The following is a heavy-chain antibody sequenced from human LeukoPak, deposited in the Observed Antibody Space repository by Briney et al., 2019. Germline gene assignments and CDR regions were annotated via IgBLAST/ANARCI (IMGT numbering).Heavy chain of an antibody. CDR3: ARDPKQWLVRESYFQH. V-gene: IGHV1-18*01. Sequence: ASVKVSCKASGYTCTSYGISWVRQAPGQGLEWMGWISAYNGNTNYAQKLQGRVTMTTDTSTSTAYMELRSLRSDDTAVYYCARDPKQWLVRESYFQHWGQGTLVTVSS. J-gene: IGHJ1*01. CDR2: ISAYNGNT. D-gene: IGHD6-19*01. CDR1: GYTCTSYG.